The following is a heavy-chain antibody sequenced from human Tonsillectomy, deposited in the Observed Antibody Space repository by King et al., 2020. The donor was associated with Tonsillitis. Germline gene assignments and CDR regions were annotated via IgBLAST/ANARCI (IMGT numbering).Heavy chain of an antibody. J-gene: IGHJ4*02. D-gene: IGHD3-22*01. CDR2: IQYDGSYK. V-gene: IGHV3-30*02. CDR3: AKDKGAYYDSTGYGYLDY. CDR1: GFPFSGYG. Sequence: VQLVESGGGVVQPGGSLRLSCAASGFPFSGYGIHWVRQAPGKGLEWVAFIQYDGSYKYYADSVKGRFTISRDNSKNTLYLQMSSLRAEDTAVYYCAKDKGAYYDSTGYGYLDYWGPRTLVTVSS.